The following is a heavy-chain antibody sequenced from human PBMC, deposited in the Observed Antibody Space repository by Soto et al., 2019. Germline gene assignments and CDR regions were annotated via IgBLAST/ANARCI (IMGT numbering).Heavy chain of an antibody. CDR3: ARSKDYCDYRKWFDP. Sequence: QVQLQESGPGLVKPSQTLSLTCTVSGASISSRDYYWSWIRQPPGKGLEWIGYIYYSGTTYYNPSLKGRITISLDTSKNQFSLKLNSVTAADTAVYYCARSKDYCDYRKWFDPWGQGTLVTVSS. D-gene: IGHD4-17*01. J-gene: IGHJ5*02. CDR1: GASISSRDYY. V-gene: IGHV4-30-4*01. CDR2: IYYSGTT.